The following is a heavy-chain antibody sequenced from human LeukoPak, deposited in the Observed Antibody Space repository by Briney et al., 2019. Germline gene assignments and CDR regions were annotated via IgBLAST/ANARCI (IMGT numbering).Heavy chain of an antibody. CDR1: GFTFCSYS. Sequence: PGGSLRLSCTASGFTFCSYSMNWVRQAPGKGLEWVSSISSSSSYIYYADSVKGRFTISRDNAKNSLYLQMNSLRAEDTAVYYCASLVTMVRGVISELDYWGQGTLVTVSS. CDR2: ISSSSSYI. CDR3: ASLVTMVRGVISELDY. D-gene: IGHD3-10*01. J-gene: IGHJ4*02. V-gene: IGHV3-21*01.